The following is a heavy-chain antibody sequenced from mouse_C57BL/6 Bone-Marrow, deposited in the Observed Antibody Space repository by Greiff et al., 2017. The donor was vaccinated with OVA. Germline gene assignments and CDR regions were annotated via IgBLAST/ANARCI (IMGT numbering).Heavy chain of an antibody. CDR1: GYTFTNYW. CDR3: ARGYYYGSSHYYAMDY. D-gene: IGHD1-1*01. Sequence: QVQLQQSGAELVRPGTSVKMSCKASGYTFTNYWIGWAKQRPGHGLEWIGDIYPGGGYTNHNEKFKGKATLTADKSSSTAYMQFSSLTSEDSAIYYCARGYYYGSSHYYAMDYWGQGTSVTVSS. V-gene: IGHV1-63*01. J-gene: IGHJ4*01. CDR2: IYPGGGYT.